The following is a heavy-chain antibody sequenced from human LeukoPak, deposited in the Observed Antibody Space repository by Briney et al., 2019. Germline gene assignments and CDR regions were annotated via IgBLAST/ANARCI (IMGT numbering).Heavy chain of an antibody. V-gene: IGHV4-39*02. CDR1: GGSISSNSYY. J-gene: IGHJ4*02. D-gene: IGHD1-26*01. CDR3: ARDPDVEGREGDYFDY. Sequence: PSETLSLTCTVPGGSISSNSYYWGWIRQPPGKGLEWIGSIYYSGSTYYNPSLKSRVTISVDTSKNQFSLKLSSVTAADTAVYYCARDPDVEGREGDYFDYWGQGTLVTVSS. CDR2: IYYSGST.